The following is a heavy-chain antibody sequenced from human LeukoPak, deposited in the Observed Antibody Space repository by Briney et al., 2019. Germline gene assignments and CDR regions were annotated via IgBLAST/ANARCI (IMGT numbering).Heavy chain of an antibody. CDR1: GYTFTSYY. CDR3: ARGDLEWLLPGPIFDY. D-gene: IGHD3-3*01. V-gene: IGHV1-46*01. J-gene: IGHJ4*02. Sequence: ASVKVSCKASGYTFTSYYMHWVRQAPGQGLEWMGITNPSGGSTSYAQKFQGRVTMTRDTSASTVYMELSSLRSEDTAVYYCARGDLEWLLPGPIFDYWGQGTLVTVSS. CDR2: TNPSGGST.